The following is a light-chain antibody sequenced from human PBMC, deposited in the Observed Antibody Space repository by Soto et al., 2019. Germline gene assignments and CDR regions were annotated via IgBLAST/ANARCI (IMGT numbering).Light chain of an antibody. CDR2: DVS. CDR1: SSDVGDYNY. Sequence: QSALTQPASVSGSPGQSITISCTGTSSDVGDYNYVSWYQQHPGKAPKLMIYDVSNRPSGVSNRFSGSKSGNMASLTISGLQAEDEADYYCSSYTTSSPVVFGGGTKLTVL. J-gene: IGLJ2*01. V-gene: IGLV2-14*01. CDR3: SSYTTSSPVV.